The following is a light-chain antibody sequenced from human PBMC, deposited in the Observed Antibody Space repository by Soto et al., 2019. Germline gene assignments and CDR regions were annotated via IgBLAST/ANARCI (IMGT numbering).Light chain of an antibody. V-gene: IGKV3-20*01. CDR2: GAC. CDR1: QSVSSSY. Sequence: ESVLTQSPGTLSMSPGERATLSCRASQSVSSSYSAWYQQKPGQAPRLLIYGACRRATGIPDRFSGSGSGTDFTLTISRLEPEDFAVYYCQQYGSSPFTFGPGTKVDIK. J-gene: IGKJ3*01. CDR3: QQYGSSPFT.